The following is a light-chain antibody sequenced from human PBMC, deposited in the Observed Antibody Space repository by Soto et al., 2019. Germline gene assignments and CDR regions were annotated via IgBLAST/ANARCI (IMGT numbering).Light chain of an antibody. Sequence: DIQMTQFPSTLSASVGDRVTITCRASQSISSWLAWCQQKPGKAPKLLIYKESSLESGVPSTFSGSGSGTEFTLTISCLQPDDFATYYCQHYDTYPYTFGQGTKLEIK. V-gene: IGKV1-5*03. CDR1: QSISSW. J-gene: IGKJ2*01. CDR2: KES. CDR3: QHYDTYPYT.